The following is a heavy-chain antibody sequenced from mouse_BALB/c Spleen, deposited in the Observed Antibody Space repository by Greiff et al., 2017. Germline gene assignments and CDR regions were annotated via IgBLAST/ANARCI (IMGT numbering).Heavy chain of an antibody. CDR3: AGTDYYGSSYPFAY. CDR2: INPYNDGT. V-gene: IGHV1-14*01. D-gene: IGHD1-1*01. Sequence: VQLQQSGPELVKPGASVKMSCKASGYTFTSYVMHWVKQKPGQGLEWIGYINPYNDGTKYNEKFKGKATLTSDKSSSTAYMELSSLTSEDSAVYYCAGTDYYGSSYPFAYWGQGTLVTVSA. J-gene: IGHJ3*01. CDR1: GYTFTSYV.